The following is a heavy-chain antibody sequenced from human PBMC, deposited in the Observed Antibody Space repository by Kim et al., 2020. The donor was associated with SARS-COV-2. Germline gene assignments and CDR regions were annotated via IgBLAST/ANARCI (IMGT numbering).Heavy chain of an antibody. J-gene: IGHJ6*02. CDR3: ARDRYANWGSRYYYYGMDV. Sequence: SQTLSLTCAISGDSVSSNSAAWNWIRQSPSRGLEWLGRTYYRSKWYNDYAVSVKSRITINPDTSKNQFSLQLNSVTPEDTAVYYCARDRYANWGSRYYYYGMDVWGQGTTVTVSS. CDR1: GDSVSSNSAA. D-gene: IGHD7-27*01. V-gene: IGHV6-1*01. CDR2: TYYRSKWYN.